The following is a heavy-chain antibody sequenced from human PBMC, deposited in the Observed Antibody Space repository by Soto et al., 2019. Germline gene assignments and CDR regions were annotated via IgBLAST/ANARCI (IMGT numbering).Heavy chain of an antibody. CDR3: AREIIPLTTDWYFDL. J-gene: IGHJ2*01. Sequence: SETLSLTCTVSGGSISGGVYYWSWIRQPPGKGLEWIGYIFDSGSTYYNPSLKSRVTISVDTSKNQFSLRLSSVTAVDTAVYYCAREIIPLTTDWYFDLWGRGTLVTVSS. D-gene: IGHD4-17*01. CDR2: IFDSGST. V-gene: IGHV4-30-4*01. CDR1: GGSISGGVYY.